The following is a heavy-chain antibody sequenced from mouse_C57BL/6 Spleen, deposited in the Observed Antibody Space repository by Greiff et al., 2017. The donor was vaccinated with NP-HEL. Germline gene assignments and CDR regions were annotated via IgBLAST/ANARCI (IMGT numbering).Heavy chain of an antibody. CDR1: GYTFTSYW. CDR3: AREWGLRRYFDV. D-gene: IGHD2-4*01. J-gene: IGHJ1*03. Sequence: VQLQQSGAELVKPGASVKMSCKASGYTFTSYWITWVKQRPGQGLEWIGDIYPGSGSTNYNEKFKSKATLTVDTSSSTAYMQLSSLTSEDSAVYYCAREWGLRRYFDVWGTGTTVTVSS. CDR2: IYPGSGST. V-gene: IGHV1-55*01.